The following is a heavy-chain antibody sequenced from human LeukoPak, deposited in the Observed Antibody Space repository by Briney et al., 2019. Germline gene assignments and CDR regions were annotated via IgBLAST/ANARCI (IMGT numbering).Heavy chain of an antibody. CDR3: ARSTEVAAAGSAY. D-gene: IGHD6-13*01. CDR1: GGSISSSNW. CDR2: IYHSGST. J-gene: IGHJ4*02. Sequence: SETLSLTCTVSGGSISSSNWWSWVRQPPGKGLEWIGEIYHSGSTNYNPSLKSRVTISVDKSKNQFSLKLSSVTAADTAVYYRARSTEVAAAGSAYWGQGTLVTVSS. V-gene: IGHV4-4*02.